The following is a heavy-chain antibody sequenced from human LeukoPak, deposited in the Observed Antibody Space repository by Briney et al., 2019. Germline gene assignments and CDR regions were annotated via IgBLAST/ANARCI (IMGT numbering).Heavy chain of an antibody. CDR3: ARVGYSSGWYDFRY. Sequence: GASVKVSCKASGYTFTGYYMHWVRQAPGQGLEWMGWINPNSGGTNYAQKFQGRVTMARDTSISTAYMELSRLRSDDTAVYYCARVGYSSGWYDFRYWGQGTLVTVSS. CDR2: INPNSGGT. D-gene: IGHD6-19*01. CDR1: GYTFTGYY. V-gene: IGHV1-2*02. J-gene: IGHJ4*02.